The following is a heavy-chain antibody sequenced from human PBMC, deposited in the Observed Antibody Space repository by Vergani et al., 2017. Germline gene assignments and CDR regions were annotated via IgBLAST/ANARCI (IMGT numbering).Heavy chain of an antibody. J-gene: IGHJ5*02. CDR1: GYTFTSYY. CDR3: ARDSRYCSSTSCYVGRDWFDP. V-gene: IGHV1-46*01. CDR2: INPSGGST. D-gene: IGHD2-2*01. Sequence: QVQLVQSGAEVKKPGASVKVFCKASGYTFTSYYMHWVRHAPGQGLEWMGIINPSGGSTSYAQKFQGRVTMTRDTSTRTVYMELSSLRSEDTAVYYCARDSRYCSSTSCYVGRDWFDPWGQGTLVTVSS.